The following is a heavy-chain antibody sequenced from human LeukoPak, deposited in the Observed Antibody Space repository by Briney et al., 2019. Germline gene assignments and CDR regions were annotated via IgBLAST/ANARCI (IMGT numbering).Heavy chain of an antibody. CDR1: GFTFSSYG. Sequence: GGSLRLSCAASGFTFSSYGMHWVRQAPGKGLEWVAFIRYDGSNKYYADSVKGRFTISRDNSKNTLYLQMNSLRAEDTAVYYCARDSSGWSDYGMDVWGQGTTVTVSS. CDR3: ARDSSGWSDYGMDV. V-gene: IGHV3-30*02. J-gene: IGHJ6*02. D-gene: IGHD6-19*01. CDR2: IRYDGSNK.